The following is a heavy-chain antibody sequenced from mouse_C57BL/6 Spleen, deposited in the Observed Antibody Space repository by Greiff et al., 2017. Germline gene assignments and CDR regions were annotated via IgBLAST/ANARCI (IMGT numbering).Heavy chain of an antibody. CDR3: ARWGLRDAMDY. J-gene: IGHJ4*01. CDR2: INPGSGGT. D-gene: IGHD2-13*01. Sequence: QVQLQQSGAELVRPGTSVKVSCKASGYAFTNYLIEWVKQRPGQGLEWIGVINPGSGGTNYNEKFKGKATLTADKSSSTAYMQLSSLTSEDSAVYFCARWGLRDAMDYWGQGTSVTVSS. CDR1: GYAFTNYL. V-gene: IGHV1-54*01.